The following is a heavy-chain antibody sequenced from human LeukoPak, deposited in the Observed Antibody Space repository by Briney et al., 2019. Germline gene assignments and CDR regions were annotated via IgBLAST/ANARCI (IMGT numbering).Heavy chain of an antibody. CDR3: ARGAPTTRIGAGRFDY. Sequence: ASVKVSCKASGGTFSSHAIAWVRQAPGQGLEWMGEINPSGGSTSYAQKFQGRITVTRDTYTNTVYMDLSSLRSEDTATYYCARGAPTTRIGAGRFDYWGQGSLLTVAS. CDR2: INPSGGST. D-gene: IGHD5-12*01. V-gene: IGHV1-46*01. CDR1: GGTFSSHA. J-gene: IGHJ4*02.